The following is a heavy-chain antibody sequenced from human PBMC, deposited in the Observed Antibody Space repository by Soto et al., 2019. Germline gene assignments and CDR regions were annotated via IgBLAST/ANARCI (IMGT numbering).Heavy chain of an antibody. CDR1: GFTVSSNY. V-gene: IGHV3-53*05. J-gene: IGHJ4*02. CDR2: IYSGGST. CDR3: VKSIIAAAGPSN. D-gene: IGHD6-13*01. Sequence: GGSLRLSCAASGFTVSSNYMSWVRQAPGKGLEWVSVIYSGGSTYYADSVKGRFTISRDNSKNTLYLQMSSLRAEDTAVYYCVKSIIAAAGPSNWGQGTLVTVSS.